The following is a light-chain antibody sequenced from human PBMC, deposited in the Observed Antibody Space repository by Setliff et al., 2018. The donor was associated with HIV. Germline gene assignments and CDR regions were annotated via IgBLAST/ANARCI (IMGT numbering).Light chain of an antibody. CDR2: EFN. CDR1: IIDVCNYKL. V-gene: IGLV2-23*02. J-gene: IGLJ1*01. CDR3: CSYGRNHV. Sequence: QSALTQPASVSGSPGQSITISFTLTIIDVCNYKLVSLYQHSPCNAPKLIIYEFNKRPSGVSNRFSASISGNTASLTISGLQAEDEAYYYCCSYGRNHVFGTGTKVTVL.